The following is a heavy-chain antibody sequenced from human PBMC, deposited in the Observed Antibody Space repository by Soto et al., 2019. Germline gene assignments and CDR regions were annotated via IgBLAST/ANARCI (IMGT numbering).Heavy chain of an antibody. Sequence: SETLSLTCTVSGGSISSYYWSWIRQPAGKGLEWIGRIYSSGSTNYNPSLKSRVTMSVDTSKNQFSLKLSSVTAADTAAYYCAREDSAGYYFDYWGQGTLVTVSS. CDR1: GGSISSYY. CDR3: AREDSAGYYFDY. V-gene: IGHV4-4*07. J-gene: IGHJ4*02. CDR2: IYSSGST. D-gene: IGHD2-15*01.